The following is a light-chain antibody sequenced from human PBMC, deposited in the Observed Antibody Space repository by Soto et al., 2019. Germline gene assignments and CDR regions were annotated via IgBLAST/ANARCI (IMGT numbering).Light chain of an antibody. CDR1: SSDVGGYNF. CDR3: CSYAGSYSLV. CDR2: DVS. J-gene: IGLJ2*01. V-gene: IGLV2-11*01. Sequence: QSALTQPRSVSGSPGQSVTISCTGTSSDVGGYNFVSWYQQHPDKALKLIIYDVSKRPSGVPERFSGSKSGNTASLTISGLQTEDEDDYYCCSYAGSYSLVFGGGTKLTVL.